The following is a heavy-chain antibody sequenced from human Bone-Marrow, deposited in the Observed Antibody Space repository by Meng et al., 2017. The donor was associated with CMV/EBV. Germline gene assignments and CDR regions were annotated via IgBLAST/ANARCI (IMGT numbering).Heavy chain of an antibody. V-gene: IGHV3-48*04. D-gene: IGHD3-22*01. CDR3: AKDESIVGRRPYGMDI. J-gene: IGHJ6*02. CDR1: GFTFSSYS. CDR2: ISSSSSTI. Sequence: GESLKISCAASGFTFSSYSMNWVRQAPGKGLEWVSYISSSSSTIYYADSVKGRFTISRDNAKNSLYLQMNSLRAEDTAVYYCAKDESIVGRRPYGMDIWGQGTTVTVSS.